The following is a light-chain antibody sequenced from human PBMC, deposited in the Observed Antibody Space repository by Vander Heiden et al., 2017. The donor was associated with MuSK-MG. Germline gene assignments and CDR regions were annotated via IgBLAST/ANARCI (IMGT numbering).Light chain of an antibody. V-gene: IGKV2-28*01. CDR3: MHI. CDR1: QSLLHSNGYND. CDR2: LGS. J-gene: IGKJ2*01. Sequence: DIVMTQSPLSLPVTPGEPASISCRSSQSLLHSNGYNDVDWYLQKPGQSPQLLIHLGSNRHYGVYDRFSGSGSGTDWTLKIRRVEAEDGLVDYCMHIFGQGTKLXIK.